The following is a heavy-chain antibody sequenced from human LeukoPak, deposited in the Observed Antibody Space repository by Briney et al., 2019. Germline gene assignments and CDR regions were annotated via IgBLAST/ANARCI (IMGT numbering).Heavy chain of an antibody. CDR1: GGSISIYY. Sequence: SETLSLTCTVSGGSISIYYWSWMRRPPGRGLEWIGYISYSGSTNYNPSLKSRVTISVDTSKNQFSLKLSFVTAADTAVYYCARGQYFFDYWGQGTLVTVSS. D-gene: IGHD3-10*01. V-gene: IGHV4-59*01. CDR3: ARGQYFFDY. CDR2: ISYSGST. J-gene: IGHJ4*02.